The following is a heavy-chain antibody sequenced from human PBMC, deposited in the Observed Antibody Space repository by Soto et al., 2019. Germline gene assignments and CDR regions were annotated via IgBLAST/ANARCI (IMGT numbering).Heavy chain of an antibody. Sequence: GGSLRLSCVASGFDFSDFHISWVRQAPGKGLEWISYISSSLGHTDYAESVKGRFTISRDNAKSSVFLEMSDLRSDDTAVYYCSRVAAHVETALVYCDYWGQGTLVTVSS. V-gene: IGHV3-11*05. CDR3: SRVAAHVETALVYCDY. CDR1: GFDFSDFH. J-gene: IGHJ4*02. CDR2: ISSSLGHT. D-gene: IGHD5-18*01.